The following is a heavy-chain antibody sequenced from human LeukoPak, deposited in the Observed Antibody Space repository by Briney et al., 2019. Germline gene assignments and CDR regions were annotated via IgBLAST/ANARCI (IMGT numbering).Heavy chain of an antibody. Sequence: GASVKVSCKASGYSFTGYYLDWVRQAPGQGLEWMGWISAYNGNTNYAQKLQGRVTMTTDTSTSTAYMELSRLRSDDTAVYYCARPVLRYFDWQNYFDYWGQGTLVTVSS. CDR1: GYSFTGYY. D-gene: IGHD3-9*01. CDR2: ISAYNGNT. J-gene: IGHJ4*02. CDR3: ARPVLRYFDWQNYFDY. V-gene: IGHV1-18*04.